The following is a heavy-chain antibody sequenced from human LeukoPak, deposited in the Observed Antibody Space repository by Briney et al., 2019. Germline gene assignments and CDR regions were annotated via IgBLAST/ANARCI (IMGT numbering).Heavy chain of an antibody. J-gene: IGHJ4*02. CDR3: ARIALWFGANDVDY. CDR1: GDSISTSNSY. D-gene: IGHD3-10*01. V-gene: IGHV4-39*01. Sequence: SETLSLTCTVSGDSISTSNSYWGWIRQPPGKGLEWIGSIYYSGSTYYNPSLKSRVTISVDTSKNQFSLKLSSVTAADTAVYYCARIALWFGANDVDYWGQGTLVTVSS. CDR2: IYYSGST.